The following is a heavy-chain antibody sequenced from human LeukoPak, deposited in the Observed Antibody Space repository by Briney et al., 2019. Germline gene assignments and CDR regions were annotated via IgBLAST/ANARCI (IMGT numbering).Heavy chain of an antibody. V-gene: IGHV3-23*01. CDR1: GFTFSNYG. D-gene: IGHD1-26*01. CDR2: LSSSGGST. J-gene: IGHJ4*02. Sequence: GGSLRLSCAASGFTFSNYGMNWVRQAPGKGLEWVSALSSSGGSTYYADSVKGRFTISRDNSKNTLYLQMSSLRAEDTAVYYCADVVGATGYYFDYWGQGTLVTVSS. CDR3: ADVVGATGYYFDY.